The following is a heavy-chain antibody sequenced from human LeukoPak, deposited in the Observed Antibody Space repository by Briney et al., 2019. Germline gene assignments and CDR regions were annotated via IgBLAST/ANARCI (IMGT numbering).Heavy chain of an antibody. V-gene: IGHV1-2*02. Sequence: GASVKVSCKASGYTFTGYYMHWVRQAPGQGLEWMGWINPNSGGTNYAQKFQGRVTMTRDTSISTAYMELSRLRSDDTAVYYCAREGLDYDILTGYHYYYYYMDVWGKGTTVTVSS. D-gene: IGHD3-9*01. J-gene: IGHJ6*03. CDR1: GYTFTGYY. CDR2: INPNSGGT. CDR3: AREGLDYDILTGYHYYYYYMDV.